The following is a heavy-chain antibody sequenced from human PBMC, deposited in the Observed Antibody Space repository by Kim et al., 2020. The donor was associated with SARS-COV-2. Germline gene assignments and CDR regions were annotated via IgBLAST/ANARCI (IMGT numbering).Heavy chain of an antibody. CDR3: ARVREGDYFDY. CDR2: ISYDGSNK. D-gene: IGHD1-26*01. Sequence: GGSLRLSCAASGFTFSSYAMHWVRQAPGKGLEWVAVISYDGSNKYYADSVKGRFTISRDNSKNKLYLQMNSLRAEDTAVYYCARVREGDYFDYWGQGTLV. J-gene: IGHJ4*02. CDR1: GFTFSSYA. V-gene: IGHV3-30*04.